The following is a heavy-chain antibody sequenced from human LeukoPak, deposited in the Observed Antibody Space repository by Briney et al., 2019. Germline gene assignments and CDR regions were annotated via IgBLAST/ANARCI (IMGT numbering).Heavy chain of an antibody. D-gene: IGHD6-13*01. CDR3: ARLTYSSSWYGGNWFDP. CDR1: GFTFSSYA. Sequence: GGSLRLSCAASGFTFSSYAMSWVRQAPGKGLEWVSAISGSGGSTYYADSVKGRFTISRDNSKNTLYLQMNSLRAEDTAVYYCARLTYSSSWYGGNWFDPWGQGTLVTVSS. V-gene: IGHV3-23*01. CDR2: ISGSGGST. J-gene: IGHJ5*02.